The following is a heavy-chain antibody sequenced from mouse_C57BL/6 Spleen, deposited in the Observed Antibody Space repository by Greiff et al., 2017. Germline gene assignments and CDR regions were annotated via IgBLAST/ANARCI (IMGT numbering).Heavy chain of an antibody. CDR1: GYTFTSYW. V-gene: IGHV1-50*01. D-gene: IGHD1-1*01. J-gene: IGHJ4*01. CDR2: IDPSDSYT. CDR3: ARLYYYGSTYAMDY. Sequence: VQLQQPGAELVKPGASVKLSCKASGYTFTSYWMQWVKQRPGQGLEWIGEIDPSDSYTNYNQKFKGKATLTVDTFSSTAYMQLSSLTSDDSAVYYCARLYYYGSTYAMDYWGQGTSVTVSS.